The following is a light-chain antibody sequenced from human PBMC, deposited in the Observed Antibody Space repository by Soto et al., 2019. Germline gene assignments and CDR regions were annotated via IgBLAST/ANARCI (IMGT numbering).Light chain of an antibody. CDR1: QSISSW. J-gene: IGKJ2*02. CDR2: KAS. CDR3: QQYNGYSGT. Sequence: DTQMTQSPSTLSASVGDRVTITCRASQSISSWLAWYQQKPGKAPKLLIYKASNLESGVQSRFSGSASGTEFSLTISSLQPDDLATYYCQQYNGYSGTFGQGTKLEIK. V-gene: IGKV1-5*03.